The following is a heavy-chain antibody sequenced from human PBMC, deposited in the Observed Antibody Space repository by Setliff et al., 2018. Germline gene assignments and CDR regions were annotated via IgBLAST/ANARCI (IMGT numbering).Heavy chain of an antibody. CDR2: RYKSGTP. CDR1: GDSFSDYY. V-gene: IGHV4-59*13. J-gene: IGHJ5*02. D-gene: IGHD3-3*02. CDR3: ARIPRVALDGAPIRFDA. Sequence: KSSETLSLTCAVYGDSFSDYYWSWIRQPPGKGLEWIGYRYKSGTPRYNPSLNSRASISIDTSRSQFSLKLTSVTAADSAMYYCARIPRVALDGAPIRFDAWGQGTLVTVSS.